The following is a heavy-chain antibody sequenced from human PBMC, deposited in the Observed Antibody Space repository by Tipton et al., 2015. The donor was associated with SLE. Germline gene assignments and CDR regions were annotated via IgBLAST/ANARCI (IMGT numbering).Heavy chain of an antibody. J-gene: IGHJ4*02. V-gene: IGHV1-46*01. CDR2: INPSGGST. D-gene: IGHD3-3*01. CDR1: GYTFTSYY. Sequence: QVQLVQSGAEVKKPGASVKVSCKASGYTFTSYYMHWVRQAPGQGLEWMGIINPSGGSTSYAQKFQGRVTMTRDTSTSTVYMELSSLRSEDTAVYYCARGKVPDDFWSGSYYFDYWGQGTLVTVSS. CDR3: ARGKVPDDFWSGSYYFDY.